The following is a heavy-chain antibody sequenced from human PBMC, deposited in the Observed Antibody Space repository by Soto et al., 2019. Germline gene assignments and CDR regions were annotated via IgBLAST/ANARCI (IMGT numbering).Heavy chain of an antibody. CDR1: GFSFSGYY. Sequence: PGGSLRLSCSASGFSFSGYYMTWVRQAPGKGLEWISYISGSGTNIYYAESVEGRFTISRDNARNSVHLQMNDLRGGDTARYFCAKLISTYSDHPVFFWCQTTLVTVS. V-gene: IGHV3-11*01. D-gene: IGHD2-15*01. CDR2: ISGSGTNI. J-gene: IGHJ4*02. CDR3: AKLISTYSDHPVFF.